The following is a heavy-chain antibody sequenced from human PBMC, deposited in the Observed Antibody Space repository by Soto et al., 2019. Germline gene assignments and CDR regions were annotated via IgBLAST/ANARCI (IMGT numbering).Heavy chain of an antibody. CDR2: IYSSGNT. J-gene: IGHJ4*02. CDR3: ARDKFGYSTRWYYFDY. V-gene: IGHV4-4*07. D-gene: IGHD6-13*01. CDR1: GGSISNFY. Sequence: SETLSLTCTVSGGSISNFYWSWIRQPAGKGLEWIGRIYSSGNTNYNPSLKSRVTMSVDTSKNQFSLKLSSVTAADTAVYYCARDKFGYSTRWYYFDYWGKGALVTVSS.